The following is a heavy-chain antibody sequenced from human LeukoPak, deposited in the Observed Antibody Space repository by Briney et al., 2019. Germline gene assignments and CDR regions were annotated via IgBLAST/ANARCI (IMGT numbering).Heavy chain of an antibody. V-gene: IGHV3-21*01. D-gene: IGHD3-10*01. CDR1: GFTFSSYS. J-gene: IGHJ4*02. Sequence: GGSLRLSCAASGFTFSSYSMNWVRQAPGKGLEWVSSISSSSSYIYYADSVKGRFTISRDNAKNSLYLQMNSLRAEDTAAYYCARDRFWFGELENYFDYWGQGTLVTVSS. CDR2: ISSSSSYI. CDR3: ARDRFWFGELENYFDY.